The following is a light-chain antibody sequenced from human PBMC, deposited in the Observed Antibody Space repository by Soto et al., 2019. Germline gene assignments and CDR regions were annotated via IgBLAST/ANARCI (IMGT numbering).Light chain of an antibody. J-gene: IGKJ1*01. CDR2: AAS. Sequence: DIQMTQSPSSLSASVGDRVTITCRASQSISSSLSWYQHKPGKAPKLLIYAASTLQSGVPPRFSGGGSGTDFTLTISSLQPEDFATYYCQQSAATPPTFGQGTKVEIK. CDR3: QQSAATPPT. V-gene: IGKV1-39*01. CDR1: QSISSS.